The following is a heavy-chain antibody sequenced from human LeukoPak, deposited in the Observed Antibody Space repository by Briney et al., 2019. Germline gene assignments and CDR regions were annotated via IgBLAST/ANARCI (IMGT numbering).Heavy chain of an antibody. Sequence: SETLSLTCTVSGGSMSSYYWSWIRQPPGRGLEWIGWIYYSGSTKYNPSLKSRVTMSVDTSKNQFSLKLSSVTAADTAVYYCARLKRPGYFDFWGQGTLVTVSS. V-gene: IGHV4-59*01. CDR1: GGSMSSYY. CDR2: IYYSGST. J-gene: IGHJ4*02. D-gene: IGHD6-6*01. CDR3: ARLKRPGYFDF.